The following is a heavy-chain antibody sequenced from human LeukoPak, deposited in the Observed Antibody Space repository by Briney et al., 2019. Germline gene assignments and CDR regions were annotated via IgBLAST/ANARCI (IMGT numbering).Heavy chain of an antibody. Sequence: ASVKVSCKASGYTFTGYYMHWVRQAPGQGLEWMGWINPNSGGTNYAQKFQGRVTMTRDTSISTAYMELSRLRSDDTAVYYCARDMSGDYYMDVWGEGTTVTISS. D-gene: IGHD7-27*01. CDR3: ARDMSGDYYMDV. J-gene: IGHJ6*03. CDR1: GYTFTGYY. CDR2: INPNSGGT. V-gene: IGHV1-2*02.